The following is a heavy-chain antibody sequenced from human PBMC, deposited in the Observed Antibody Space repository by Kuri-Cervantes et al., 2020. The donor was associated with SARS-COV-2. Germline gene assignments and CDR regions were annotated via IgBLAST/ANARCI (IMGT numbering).Heavy chain of an antibody. D-gene: IGHD3-10*01. CDR1: SGSISSGDYY. J-gene: IGHJ4*02. Sequence: SETLSLTCTVSSGSISSGDYYWGWIRQPPGKGLEWIGSISRSGITYYNPSLKSRVTMSVDTTKNQFSLKLSSVTAADTAVYYCARGEGVRGLMVLFQWRGAGPLDFWGQGTLVTVSS. CDR3: ARGEGVRGLMVLFQWRGAGPLDF. CDR2: ISRSGIT. V-gene: IGHV4-39*07.